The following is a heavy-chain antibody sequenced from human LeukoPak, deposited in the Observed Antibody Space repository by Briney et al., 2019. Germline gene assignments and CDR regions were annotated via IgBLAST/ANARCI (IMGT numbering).Heavy chain of an antibody. V-gene: IGHV1-2*02. Sequence: RASVKVSCKASGYTFTGDYMHWVRQAPGQGLEWMGWINPNSGGTNYAQKFQGRVTMTRDTSISTAYMELSRLRSDDTAVYYCASGGVTTVTGGYYYYGMDVWGQGTTVTVSS. CDR1: GYTFTGDY. D-gene: IGHD4-17*01. CDR3: ASGGVTTVTGGYYYYGMDV. CDR2: INPNSGGT. J-gene: IGHJ6*02.